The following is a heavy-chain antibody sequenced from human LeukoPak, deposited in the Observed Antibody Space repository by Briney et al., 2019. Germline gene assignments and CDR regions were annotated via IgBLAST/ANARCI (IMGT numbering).Heavy chain of an antibody. J-gene: IGHJ5*02. V-gene: IGHV4-4*07. CDR3: TRESGSMRWFDP. CDR1: GGSISGYY. Sequence: SETLSLTCTVSGGSISGYYWSWIRQPAGEGLEWIGRMSTSGNPNYIPSLVSRVTMSVDTSKNQFSLNLSSVTAADTAVYYCTRESGSMRWFDPWGQGTLVTVSS. D-gene: IGHD6-25*01. CDR2: MSTSGNP.